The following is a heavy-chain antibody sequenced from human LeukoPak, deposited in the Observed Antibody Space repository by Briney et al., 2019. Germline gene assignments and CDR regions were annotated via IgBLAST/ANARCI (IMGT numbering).Heavy chain of an antibody. Sequence: VASVKVSCKASGYTFTGYYMHGVRQAPGQGLEWMGWINPNSGDTNSAQKFEGRVTMTRDTSISTTYMELSRLKSDDTAVYYCARSDGFSGYSSLGDSWGQGTLVTVSS. CDR1: GYTFTGYY. D-gene: IGHD3-22*01. V-gene: IGHV1-2*02. J-gene: IGHJ5*01. CDR2: INPNSGDT. CDR3: ARSDGFSGYSSLGDS.